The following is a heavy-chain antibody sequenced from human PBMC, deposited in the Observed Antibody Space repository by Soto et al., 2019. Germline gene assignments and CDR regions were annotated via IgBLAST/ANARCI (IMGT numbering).Heavy chain of an antibody. CDR1: CGSISSYY. CDR3: ARNNYDFWSGCYDS. D-gene: IGHD3-3*01. J-gene: IGHJ4*02. V-gene: IGHV4-4*07. CDR2: IYTSGST. Sequence: PSETLSLTCTVSCGSISSYYLSWIRQPAGKGLEWIGRIYTSGSTNYNPSLKSRVTMSVNTSKNQFSLKLSSVTAADTAVYYCARNNYDFWSGCYDSWGQGTMVTVSS.